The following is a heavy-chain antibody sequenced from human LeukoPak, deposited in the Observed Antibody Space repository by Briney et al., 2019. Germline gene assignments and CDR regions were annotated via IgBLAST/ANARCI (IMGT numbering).Heavy chain of an antibody. V-gene: IGHV3-23*01. J-gene: IGHJ4*02. CDR1: GFTFSSYA. CDR3: APVMVRESNPLDY. Sequence: GGSLRLSCAASGFTFSSYAMSWVRQAPGKGLEWVSAISGSGGSTYYADSVKGRFTISRDNSKNTLYLQMNSLRAEDTAVYYCAPVMVRESNPLDYWGQGTLVTVSS. D-gene: IGHD3-10*01. CDR2: ISGSGGST.